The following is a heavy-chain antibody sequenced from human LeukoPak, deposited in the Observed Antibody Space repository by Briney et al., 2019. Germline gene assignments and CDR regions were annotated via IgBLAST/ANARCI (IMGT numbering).Heavy chain of an antibody. CDR3: ARARFLEWFTDIPGYAFDI. CDR1: GGSISSYY. CDR2: IYTSGST. V-gene: IGHV4-4*07. Sequence: SETLSLTCTVSGGSISSYYWSWIRQPAGKGLEWIGRIYTSGSTNYNPSLKSRVTMSVDTSKNQFSLKLSSVTAADTAVYYCARARFLEWFTDIPGYAFDIWGQGTMVTVSS. J-gene: IGHJ3*02. D-gene: IGHD3-3*01.